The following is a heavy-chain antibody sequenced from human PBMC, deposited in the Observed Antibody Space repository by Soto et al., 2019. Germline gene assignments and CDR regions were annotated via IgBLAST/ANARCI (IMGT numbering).Heavy chain of an antibody. D-gene: IGHD3-22*01. Sequence: SETLSLTCTVSGGSISSGDYYWTWIRQPPGKGLEWIGYIYYSGSTYYNPSLKSRVTISVDTSKNQFSLKLSSVTAAGTAVYYCARAGYYDSSGPLGWGQGXLVTVSS. CDR1: GGSISSGDYY. V-gene: IGHV4-30-4*01. CDR3: ARAGYYDSSGPLG. J-gene: IGHJ4*02. CDR2: IYYSGST.